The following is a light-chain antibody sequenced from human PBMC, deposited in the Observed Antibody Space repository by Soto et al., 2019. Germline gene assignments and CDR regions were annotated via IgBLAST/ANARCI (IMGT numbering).Light chain of an antibody. CDR2: GAS. V-gene: IGKV3-15*01. CDR3: QQYKNWPL. Sequence: EIVLTQSPCTLSLSPGERATLSCRASQSVFSSLAWYQHKPGQAPRLLIYGASTRATGIPARFSGSGFGTEFTLTISSLQSVDFAFYYCQQYKNWPLFGQGTRLEIK. J-gene: IGKJ5*01. CDR1: QSVFSS.